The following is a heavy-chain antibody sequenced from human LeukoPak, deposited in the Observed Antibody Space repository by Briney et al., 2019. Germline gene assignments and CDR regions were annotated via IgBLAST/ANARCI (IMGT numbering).Heavy chain of an antibody. CDR1: GYTFTGYY. CDR2: INPNSGGT. CDR3: ARQFEKAAAGSDPSYYFDY. V-gene: IGHV1-2*02. J-gene: IGHJ4*02. Sequence: ASVKVSCKASGYTFTGYYMHWVRQAPGQGLEGMGWINPNSGGTNYAQKFQGRVTMTRDTYISTAYMEVSRLRSDDTAVYYCARQFEKAAAGSDPSYYFDYWGQGTLVTVSS. D-gene: IGHD6-13*01.